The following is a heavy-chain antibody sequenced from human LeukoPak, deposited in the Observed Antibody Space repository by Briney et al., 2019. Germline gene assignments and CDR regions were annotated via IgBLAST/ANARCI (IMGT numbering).Heavy chain of an antibody. CDR1: GYTFTSYG. CDR3: ARDSLAAAGTLNYYYYGMDV. V-gene: IGHV1-18*01. J-gene: IGHJ6*02. Sequence: ASVKVSCKASGYTFTSYGISWVRQAPGQGLEWMGWISAYNGNTNYAQKLQGRVTMTTDTSTSTAYMELRSLRSDDTAVYYCARDSLAAAGTLNYYYYGMDVWGQGTTVTVSS. CDR2: ISAYNGNT. D-gene: IGHD6-13*01.